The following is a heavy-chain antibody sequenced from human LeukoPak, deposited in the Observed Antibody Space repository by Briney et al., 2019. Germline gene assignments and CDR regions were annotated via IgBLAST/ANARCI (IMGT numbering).Heavy chain of an antibody. CDR2: INPNSGGT. J-gene: IGHJ3*02. V-gene: IGHV1-2*02. Sequence: ASVKVSCKASGGTFSNYAISWVRQAPGQGLEWMGWINPNSGGTNYAQKFQGRVTMTRDTSISTAYMELSRLRSDDTAVYYCARVAPYYYDSSAQAFDIWGQGTMVTVSS. CDR3: ARVAPYYYDSSAQAFDI. D-gene: IGHD3-22*01. CDR1: GGTFSNYA.